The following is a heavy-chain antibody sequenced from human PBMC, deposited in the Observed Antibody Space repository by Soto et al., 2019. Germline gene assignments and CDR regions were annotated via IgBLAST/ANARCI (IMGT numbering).Heavy chain of an antibody. V-gene: IGHV4-59*08. CDR2: INYSVGT. CDR3: ARQGFGELHGIVDV. Sequence: QVQLQESGPRLVKPSETLSLTCTVSVGSLRSYYCSWFRQPPGKGLEWVGYINYSVGTFYNPSLRGRVAMSVDTSSNQYSMMVNSMTATDTAVYYCARQGFGELHGIVDVWGQGTTVTVSS. J-gene: IGHJ6*02. CDR1: VGSLRSYY. D-gene: IGHD3-10*01.